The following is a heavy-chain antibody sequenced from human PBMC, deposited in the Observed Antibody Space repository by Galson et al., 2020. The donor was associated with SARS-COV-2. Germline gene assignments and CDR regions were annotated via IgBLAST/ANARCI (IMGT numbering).Heavy chain of an antibody. CDR2: INGDGRSR. CDR1: GISFSNSW. D-gene: IGHD3-22*01. CDR3: ATQEFYYGSSGYEEADYGMDV. Sequence: GGSMRLPSAAPGISFSNSWMHWAPQAPGKGLVWVSRINGDGRSRTYADSVKGRFTISRDSAKNTVSLQMNSLRAEDTAVYYCATQEFYYGSSGYEEADYGMDVWGQGTTVSVSS. V-gene: IGHV3-74*01. J-gene: IGHJ6*02.